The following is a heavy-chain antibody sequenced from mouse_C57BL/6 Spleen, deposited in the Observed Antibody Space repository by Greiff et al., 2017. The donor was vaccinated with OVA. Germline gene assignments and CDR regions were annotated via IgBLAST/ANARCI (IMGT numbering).Heavy chain of an antibody. CDR1: GYAFSSYW. V-gene: IGHV1-80*01. Sequence: VQLQQSGAELVKPGASVKISCKASGYAFSSYWMNWVKQRPGKGLEWIGQIYPGDGDTNYNGKFKGKATLTADKSSSTAYMQLSSLTSEDSAVYFSARSYYGNWYYFDYWGQGTTLTVSS. CDR2: IYPGDGDT. CDR3: ARSYYGNWYYFDY. D-gene: IGHD2-10*01. J-gene: IGHJ2*01.